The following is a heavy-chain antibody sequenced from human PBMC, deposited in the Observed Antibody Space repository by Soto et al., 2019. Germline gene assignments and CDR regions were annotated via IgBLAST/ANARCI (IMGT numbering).Heavy chain of an antibody. D-gene: IGHD3-22*01. V-gene: IGHV1-18*01. CDR3: ARDEYYYDSSGYHY. Sequence: ASVKVSCKASGCTFTSYTISWVRQAPGQGLEWMGWISAYNGNTNYAQKLQGRVTMTTDTSTSTAYMELRSLRSDDTAVYYCARDEYYYDSSGYHYWGQGTLVTVSS. CDR2: ISAYNGNT. CDR1: GCTFTSYT. J-gene: IGHJ4*02.